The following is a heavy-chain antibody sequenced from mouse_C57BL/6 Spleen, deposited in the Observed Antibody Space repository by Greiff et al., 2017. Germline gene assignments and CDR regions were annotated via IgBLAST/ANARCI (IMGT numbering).Heavy chain of an antibody. V-gene: IGHV5-17*01. CDR1: GFTFSDYG. J-gene: IGHJ4*01. CDR2: ISSGSSTI. D-gene: IGHD4-1*01. Sequence: EVKLVESGGGLVKPGGSLKLSCAASGFTFSDYGMHWVRQAPEKGLEWVAYISSGSSTIYYADTVKGRFTISRDNAKNTLFLQMTSLRSEDTAMYYCGRRGLGQAMAYWGQGTSVTVSA. CDR3: GRRGLGQAMAY.